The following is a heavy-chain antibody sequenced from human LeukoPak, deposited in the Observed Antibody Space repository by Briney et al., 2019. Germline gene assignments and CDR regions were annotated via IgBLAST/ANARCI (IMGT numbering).Heavy chain of an antibody. V-gene: IGHV3-74*01. CDR1: GFPSNSFW. Sequence: GGSLRLSCAASGFPSNSFWMHWVRQAPGKGLAWVSDMNEYSTTIRYADSVKGRFTISRDNAKSILYLQMNNLRAEDTAMYFCARGGVNPVDHWGQGTLVTVSS. CDR2: MNEYSTTI. CDR3: ARGGVNPVDH. J-gene: IGHJ4*02. D-gene: IGHD1-14*01.